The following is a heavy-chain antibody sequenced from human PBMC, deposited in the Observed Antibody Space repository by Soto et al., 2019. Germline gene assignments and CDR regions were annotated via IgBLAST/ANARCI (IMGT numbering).Heavy chain of an antibody. D-gene: IGHD2-15*01. CDR1: GGSISSYY. CDR2: IYYSGST. CDR3: ARVPLLAYRSGGSSSPYYYYYGMDV. J-gene: IGHJ6*02. Sequence: SETLSLTCTVSGGSISSYYWSWIRQPPGKGLEWIGYIYYSGSTNYNPSLKSRVTISVDTSKNQFSLKLSSVTAADTAVYYCARVPLLAYRSGGSSSPYYYYYGMDVWGQGTTVTVSS. V-gene: IGHV4-59*01.